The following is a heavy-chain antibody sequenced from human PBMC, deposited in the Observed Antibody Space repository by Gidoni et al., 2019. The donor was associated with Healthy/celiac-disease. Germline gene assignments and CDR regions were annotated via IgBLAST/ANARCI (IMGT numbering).Heavy chain of an antibody. V-gene: IGHV4-39*01. D-gene: IGHD5-18*01. J-gene: IGHJ5*02. CDR3: ARQYSYGPNWFDP. Sequence: QLQLQVSGPGLVKPSETLSLTCTVSGGSLSSSSYSWGWIRQPPGKGLEWIGSIYYSGSTYYNPSLKSRVTISVDTSKNQFSLKLSAVTAADTAVYYCARQYSYGPNWFDPWGQGTLVTVSS. CDR1: GGSLSSSSYS. CDR2: IYYSGST.